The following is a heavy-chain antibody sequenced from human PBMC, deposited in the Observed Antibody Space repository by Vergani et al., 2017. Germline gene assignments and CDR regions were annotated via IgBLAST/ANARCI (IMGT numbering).Heavy chain of an antibody. Sequence: EVQLVESGGGLVKPGGSLRLSCAASGFTFSSYSMNWVRQAPGKGLEWVSSISSSSSYIYYADSVKGRFTISRDNSKNTLYLQMNSLRAEDTAVYYCAKDTASLVGHFDYWGQGTLVTVSS. J-gene: IGHJ4*02. CDR3: AKDTASLVGHFDY. D-gene: IGHD3-10*01. CDR2: ISSSSSYI. V-gene: IGHV3-21*04. CDR1: GFTFSSYS.